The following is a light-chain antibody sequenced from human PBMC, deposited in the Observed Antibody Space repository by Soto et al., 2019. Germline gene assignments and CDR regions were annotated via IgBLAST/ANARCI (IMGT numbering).Light chain of an antibody. CDR2: EDT. CDR3: LSYVGRSTYV. CDR1: SSDVGTYKF. J-gene: IGLJ1*01. Sequence: QSALTQPASVSGSPGQSITISCTGISSDVGTYKFVSWYQQHPGKAPKLIIYEDTKWPSGISDRFSGSKSGNTASLTISGLQAEDEADYYCLSYVGRSTYVFGAGTQLTVL. V-gene: IGLV2-23*01.